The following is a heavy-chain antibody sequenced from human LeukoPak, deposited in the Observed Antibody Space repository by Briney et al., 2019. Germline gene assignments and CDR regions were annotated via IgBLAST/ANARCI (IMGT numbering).Heavy chain of an antibody. V-gene: IGHV4-31*03. J-gene: IGHJ4*02. CDR2: IYYLGNA. D-gene: IGHD3-10*01. CDR3: ARVRATGHYFDY. Sequence: SETLSLTCTVSTGSVSSANYWAWIRQHPGEGLGWIGHIYYLGNAYYNPSLKSRVTMSVDTSKNQVSLKLTSVTAADTAVYYCARVRATGHYFDYWGQGTLVTVSS. CDR1: TGSVSSANY.